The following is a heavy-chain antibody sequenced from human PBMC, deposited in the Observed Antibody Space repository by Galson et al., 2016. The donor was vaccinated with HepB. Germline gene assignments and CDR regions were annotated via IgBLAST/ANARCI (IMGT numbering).Heavy chain of an antibody. D-gene: IGHD2-15*01. CDR1: GFTFSSYG. CDR3: AKDRRYCSGASCLGMYCFDY. Sequence: SLRLSCAASGFTFSSYGMNWVRQAPGKGLEWVSYISSSSATIYYADSVKGRFTISRDNAKNSLYLQMNSLRAEDTAVYYCAKDRRYCSGASCLGMYCFDYWGQGTLVTVSS. V-gene: IGHV3-48*01. J-gene: IGHJ4*02. CDR2: ISSSSATI.